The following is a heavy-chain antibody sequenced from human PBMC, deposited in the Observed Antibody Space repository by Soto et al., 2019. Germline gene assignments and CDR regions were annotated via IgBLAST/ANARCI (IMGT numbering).Heavy chain of an antibody. CDR3: AHRRLYCSGGACSSLNYFDY. CDR2: IYWDDDK. D-gene: IGHD2-15*01. CDR1: GFSLTTIGVG. J-gene: IGHJ4*02. V-gene: IGHV2-5*02. Sequence: QITLKESGPTLVKPTQTLTLTCTFSGFSLTTIGVGVGWIRQPPGKALEWLALIYWDDDKRYSPSLEGRLTITKDTSKNQVVLTMTNMDPVDTATYFCAHRRLYCSGGACSSLNYFDYWGQGTLVTVSS.